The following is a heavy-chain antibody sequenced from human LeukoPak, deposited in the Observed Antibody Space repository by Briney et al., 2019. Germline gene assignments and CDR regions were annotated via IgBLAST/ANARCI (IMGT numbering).Heavy chain of an antibody. CDR2: IYPGDSDT. CDR3: AKRGATDWYHLDAFDI. Sequence: GESLKISCMASGYSFTTYCIGWVRQMPGKGLAWMGIIYPGDSDTRYSPSFQGQVTISADKSITTAYLQWSSLKASDTAMYYCAKRGATDWYHLDAFDIWGQGTMVTVSS. D-gene: IGHD3-9*01. J-gene: IGHJ3*02. V-gene: IGHV5-51*01. CDR1: GYSFTTYC.